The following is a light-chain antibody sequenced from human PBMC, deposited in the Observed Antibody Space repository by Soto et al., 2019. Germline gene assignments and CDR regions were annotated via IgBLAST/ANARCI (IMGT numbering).Light chain of an antibody. J-gene: IGLJ1*01. CDR3: AAWDDSLNGYV. CDR2: GNN. CDR1: SSNIGSNT. V-gene: IGLV1-44*01. Sequence: QPVLTQPPSASGTPGQRVTISCSGSSSNIGSNTVNWYQQLPGTAPKLLIYGNNQRPSGVPDRFSGSQSGTSASLAISGLQSEDEADYYCAAWDDSLNGYVFGTGTKLTVL.